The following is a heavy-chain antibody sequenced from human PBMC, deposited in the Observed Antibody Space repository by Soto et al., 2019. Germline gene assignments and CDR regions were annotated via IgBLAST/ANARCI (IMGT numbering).Heavy chain of an antibody. V-gene: IGHV4-34*01. CDR2: INHSGST. D-gene: IGHD2-2*01. CDR1: GGSFSGYY. CDR3: ARGLGVPAAMAVYYYYYMDV. Sequence: PSETLSLTCAVYGGSFSGYYWSWIRQPPGKGLEWIGEINHSGSTNYNPSLKSRVTISVDTSKNQFSLKLSSVTAADTAVYYCARGLGVPAAMAVYYYYYMDVWGKGTTVTVSS. J-gene: IGHJ6*03.